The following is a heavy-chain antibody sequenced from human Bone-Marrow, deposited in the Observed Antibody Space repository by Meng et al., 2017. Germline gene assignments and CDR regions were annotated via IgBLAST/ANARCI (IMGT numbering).Heavy chain of an antibody. CDR3: ARGIPGIAAAGPEYYYYYGMDV. D-gene: IGHD6-13*01. V-gene: IGHV3-30*01. Sequence: GESLKISCAASGFTFIKYTMHWVRQAPGKGLEWVAVISYDGSNKYYADSVKGRFTISRDNSKNTLYLQMNSLRAEDTAVYYCARGIPGIAAAGPEYYYYYGMDVWGQGTTVTVSS. CDR2: ISYDGSNK. CDR1: GFTFIKYT. J-gene: IGHJ6*02.